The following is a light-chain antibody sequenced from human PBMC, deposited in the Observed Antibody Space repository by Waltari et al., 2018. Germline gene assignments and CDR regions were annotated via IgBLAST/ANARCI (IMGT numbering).Light chain of an antibody. J-gene: IGKJ1*01. Sequence: EIVLTRSPGTLSLSPGERAALSCRASQSVPSNYLAWYQQKPGQAPRLLIFAASYRATGIPDRCTGRGSGTDFSLTISRLEPEDFAVYYCQQYGDAPETFGQGTKVEIK. CDR1: QSVPSNY. V-gene: IGKV3-20*01. CDR3: QQYGDAPET. CDR2: AAS.